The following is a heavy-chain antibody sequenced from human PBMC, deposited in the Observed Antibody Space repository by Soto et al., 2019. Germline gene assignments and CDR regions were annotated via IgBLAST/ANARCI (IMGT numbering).Heavy chain of an antibody. D-gene: IGHD2-2*01. V-gene: IGHV3-72*01. CDR3: ARSGSSTSCYDY. CDR1: GFTFSDHY. J-gene: IGHJ4*02. Sequence: GGSLRLSCAASGFTFSDHYIDWVRQAPGKGLEWVGRTRKKAKSYTTEYAASVKGRFTTSRDESMNSLYLQMDSLKTEDTAVYYCARSGSSTSCYDYWGQGTLVTVSS. CDR2: TRKKAKSYTT.